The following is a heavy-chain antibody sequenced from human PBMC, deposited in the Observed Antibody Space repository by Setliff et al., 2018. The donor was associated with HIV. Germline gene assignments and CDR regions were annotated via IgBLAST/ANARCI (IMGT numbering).Heavy chain of an antibody. CDR3: ARAALRYCTSTSCPRVDAFDI. CDR2: IWYDGSNK. J-gene: IGHJ3*02. V-gene: IGHV3-33*01. Sequence: GSLRLSCAASGFTFSSKGMHWVRQAPGKGLEWVAIIWYDGSNKYYADSVKGRFTISRDNSKNSLYLQMNSVRADDTAVYYCARAALRYCTSTSCPRVDAFDIWGQGTMVTVSS. CDR1: GFTFSSKG. D-gene: IGHD2-2*01.